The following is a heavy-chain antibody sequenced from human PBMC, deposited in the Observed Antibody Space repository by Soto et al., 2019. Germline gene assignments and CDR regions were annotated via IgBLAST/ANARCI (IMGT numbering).Heavy chain of an antibody. J-gene: IGHJ4*02. V-gene: IGHV4-31*03. CDR3: ASGVVPPPGAFDY. Sequence: SETLSLTCTVSGGSISSGGYYWSWIRQHPGKGLEWIGYIYYSGSTYYNPSLKSRVTISVDTSKNQFSLKLSSVTAADTAVYYCASGVVPPPGAFDYWGQGTLVTVSS. D-gene: IGHD3-3*01. CDR1: GGSISSGGYY. CDR2: IYYSGST.